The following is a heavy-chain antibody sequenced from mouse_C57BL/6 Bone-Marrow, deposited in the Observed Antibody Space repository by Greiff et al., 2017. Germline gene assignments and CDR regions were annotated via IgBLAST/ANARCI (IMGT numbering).Heavy chain of an antibody. V-gene: IGHV1-19*01. D-gene: IGHD1-1*01. CDR3: ARLYYYGSRDFDV. CDR1: GYTFTDYY. CDR2: INPYNGGT. Sequence: VQLQQPGPVLVKPGASVKMSCKASGYTFTDYYMNWVKQSHGKSLEWIGVINPYNGGTSYNQKFKGKATLTVDKSSSTAYMELNSLTSEDSAVYYCARLYYYGSRDFDVWGTGTTVTVSS. J-gene: IGHJ1*03.